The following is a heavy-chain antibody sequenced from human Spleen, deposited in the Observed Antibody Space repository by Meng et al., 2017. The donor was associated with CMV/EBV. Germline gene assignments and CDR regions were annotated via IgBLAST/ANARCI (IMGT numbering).Heavy chain of an antibody. CDR3: AKEGDYYGSGSYDPDY. Sequence: GESLKISCVLSGFNFTNKYMTWVRQAPGKGLEWVAVSYTGGSTNYADSAKGRFIISRDNSKNTLYLQMNNLRPEDTAVYYCAKEGDYYGSGSYDPDYWGQGTLVTVSS. CDR2: SYTGGST. V-gene: IGHV3-66*02. J-gene: IGHJ4*02. D-gene: IGHD3-10*01. CDR1: GFNFTNKY.